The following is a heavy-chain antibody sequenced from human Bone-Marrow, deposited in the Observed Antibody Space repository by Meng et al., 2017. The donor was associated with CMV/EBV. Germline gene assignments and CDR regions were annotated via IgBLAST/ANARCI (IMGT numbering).Heavy chain of an antibody. J-gene: IGHJ3*02. Sequence: SETLSLTCAVYGGSFSGYYWSWIRQPPGKGLEWIGEINHSGSTNYNPSLKSRVTISVDTSKNQFSLKLSSVTAADTAVYYCANYYDSSGYGIEIWGQGTMVTVSS. D-gene: IGHD3-22*01. CDR2: INHSGST. CDR3: ANYYDSSGYGIEI. CDR1: GGSFSGYY. V-gene: IGHV4-34*01.